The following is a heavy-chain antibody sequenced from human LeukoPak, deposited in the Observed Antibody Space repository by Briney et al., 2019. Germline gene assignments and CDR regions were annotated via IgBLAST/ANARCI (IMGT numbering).Heavy chain of an antibody. V-gene: IGHV3-21*01. CDR2: ISSSSSYI. J-gene: IGHJ6*03. D-gene: IGHD3-3*01. CDR3: ARTTYYDFWSGSNYYYYMDV. Sequence: PGGSLRLSCAASGFTFSSYSMNWVRQAPGKGLEWVSSISSSSSYIYYADSVKGRSTISRDNAKNSLYLQMNSLRAEDTAVYYCARTTYYDFWSGSNYYYYMDVWGKGTTVTVSS. CDR1: GFTFSSYS.